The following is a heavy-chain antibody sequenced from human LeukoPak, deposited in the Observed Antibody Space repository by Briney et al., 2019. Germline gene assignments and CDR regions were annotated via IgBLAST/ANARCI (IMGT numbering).Heavy chain of an antibody. CDR1: GYTLTELS. Sequence: ASVTVSCKVSGYTLTELSMHWVRQAPGKGLEWMGGFDPEDGETIYAQKFQGRVTMTEDTSTDTAYMELSSLRSEDTAVYYCARDVSDCSGGSCYSYFDYWGQGSLVTVSS. CDR3: ARDVSDCSGGSCYSYFDY. V-gene: IGHV1-24*01. D-gene: IGHD2-15*01. J-gene: IGHJ4*02. CDR2: FDPEDGET.